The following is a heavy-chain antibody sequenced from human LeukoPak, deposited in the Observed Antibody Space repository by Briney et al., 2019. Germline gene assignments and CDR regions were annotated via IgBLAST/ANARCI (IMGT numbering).Heavy chain of an antibody. J-gene: IGHJ4*02. CDR1: GGSISSSSYY. D-gene: IGHD3-16*01. CDR2: IYYSGST. V-gene: IGHV4-39*07. Sequence: PSETLSLTCTVSGGSISSSSYYWGWIRQPPGKGLEWIGSIYYSGSTYYNPSLKSRVTISVDKSKNQFSLKLSSVTAADTAVYYCARRVGENYFDYWGQGTLVTVSS. CDR3: ARRVGENYFDY.